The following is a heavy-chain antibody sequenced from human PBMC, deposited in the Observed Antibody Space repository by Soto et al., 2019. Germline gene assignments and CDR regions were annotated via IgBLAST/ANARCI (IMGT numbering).Heavy chain of an antibody. D-gene: IGHD6-13*01. Sequence: SSETLSLTCTVSGGSVSSGSYYWSWIRQPPGKGLEWIGYIYYSGSTNYNPSLKSRVTISVDTSKNQFSLKLSSVTAADTAVYYCARDRAAARISWFAPWGQRTLVTVSS. V-gene: IGHV4-61*01. CDR3: ARDRAAARISWFAP. J-gene: IGHJ5*02. CDR2: IYYSGST. CDR1: GGSVSSGSYY.